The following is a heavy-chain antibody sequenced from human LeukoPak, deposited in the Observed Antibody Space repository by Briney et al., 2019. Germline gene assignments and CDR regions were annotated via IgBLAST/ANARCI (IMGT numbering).Heavy chain of an antibody. CDR1: GFTFSSYS. Sequence: PGGSLRLSCAASGFTFSSYSMNWVRQAPGKGLEWVSYIRSSSSTIYYADSVKGRFTISRDNAKNSLYLQMNSLRAEDTAVYYCARGSWGAGYYDSFDYWGQGTLVTVSS. CDR3: ARGSWGAGYYDSFDY. J-gene: IGHJ4*02. V-gene: IGHV3-48*04. CDR2: IRSSSSTI. D-gene: IGHD3-9*01.